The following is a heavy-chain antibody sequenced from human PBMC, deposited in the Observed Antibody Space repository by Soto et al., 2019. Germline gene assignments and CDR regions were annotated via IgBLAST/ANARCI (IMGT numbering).Heavy chain of an antibody. J-gene: IGHJ4*02. Sequence: QVQLVQSGAEVKKPGASVKVSCKASGYTFTSYGISWERQAPGQGLEWMGWISAYNGNTNYAQKLQGRVTMTTDTSTSTAYMELRSLRSDDTAVYYCARDVTYYDFWSGLIYWGQGTLVTVSS. CDR1: GYTFTSYG. CDR3: ARDVTYYDFWSGLIY. D-gene: IGHD3-3*01. V-gene: IGHV1-18*01. CDR2: ISAYNGNT.